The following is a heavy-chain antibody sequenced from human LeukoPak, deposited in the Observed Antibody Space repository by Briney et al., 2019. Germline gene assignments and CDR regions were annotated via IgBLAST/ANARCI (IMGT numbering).Heavy chain of an antibody. J-gene: IGHJ5*02. Sequence: SETLSLTCAVYGGSFSGYYWSWIRRPPGRRLEWIGEINHSGSTNYNPSLKSRVTISVDTSKNQFSLKLSSVTAADTAVYYCARGGVSSASGDWFDPWGQGTLVTVSS. D-gene: IGHD3-22*01. V-gene: IGHV4-34*01. CDR2: INHSGST. CDR1: GGSFSGYY. CDR3: ARGGVSSASGDWFDP.